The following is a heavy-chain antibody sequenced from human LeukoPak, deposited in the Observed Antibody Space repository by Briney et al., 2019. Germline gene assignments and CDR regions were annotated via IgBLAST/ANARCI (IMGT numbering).Heavy chain of an antibody. CDR1: GFTFSSYA. Sequence: GGSLRLSCAASGFTFSSYAMSWVRQAPGKGLEWVSAISGSGGSTYYADSVKGRFTISRDNSKNTLYLQMNSLRAEDTAVYYCAKVSGVAVRGGTRDWGQGTLVTVSS. CDR2: ISGSGGST. J-gene: IGHJ4*02. CDR3: AKVSGVAVRGGTRD. V-gene: IGHV3-23*01. D-gene: IGHD3-10*01.